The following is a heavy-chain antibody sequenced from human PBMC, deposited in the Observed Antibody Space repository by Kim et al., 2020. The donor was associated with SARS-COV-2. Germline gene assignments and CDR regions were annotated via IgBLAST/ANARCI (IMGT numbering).Heavy chain of an antibody. Sequence: SETLSLTCTVSGGSISSGGYYWSWIRQHPGKGLEWIGYIYYSGSTYYNPSLKSRVTISVDTSKNQFSLKLSSVTAADTAVYYCARGRVTRVGFDYWGQGTLVTVSS. CDR3: ARGRVTRVGFDY. V-gene: IGHV4-31*03. CDR1: GGSISSGGYY. J-gene: IGHJ4*02. CDR2: IYYSGST. D-gene: IGHD4-4*01.